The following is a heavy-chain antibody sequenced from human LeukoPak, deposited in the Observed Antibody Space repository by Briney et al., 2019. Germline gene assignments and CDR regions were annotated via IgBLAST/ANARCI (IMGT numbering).Heavy chain of an antibody. CDR3: ARDRAGDSFDI. J-gene: IGHJ3*02. CDR1: GGSLSSGNYY. V-gene: IGHV4-61*02. D-gene: IGHD7-27*01. Sequence: PSETLSLTCTVSGGSLSSGNYYWTWIRQPAGKGLEWIGRIYTSGNTNYNPSLKSQVTISMDTSKNQFSLNLNSVTAADTAVYYCARDRAGDSFDIWGQGTMVTVSS. CDR2: IYTSGNT.